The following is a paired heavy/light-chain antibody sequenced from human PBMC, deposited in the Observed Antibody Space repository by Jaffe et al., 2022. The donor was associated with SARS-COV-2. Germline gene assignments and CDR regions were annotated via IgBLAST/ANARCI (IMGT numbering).Light chain of an antibody. CDR3: CSYAGSSNVV. CDR1: SSDVGSYNL. J-gene: IGLJ2*01. V-gene: IGLV2-23*02. Sequence: QSALTQPASVSGSPGQSITISCTGTSSDVGSYNLVSWYQQHPGKAPKLMIYEVSKRPSGVSNRFSGSKSGNTASLTISGLQAEDEADYYCCSYAGSSNVVFGGGTKLTVL. CDR2: EVS.
Heavy chain of an antibody. CDR1: GDSVSSNSAA. D-gene: IGHD6-19*01. Sequence: QVQLQQSGPGLVKPSQTLSLTCAISGDSVSSNSAAWNWIRQSPSRGLEWLGRTYYRSKWYNDYAVSVKSRITINPDTSKNQFSLQLNSVTPEDTAVYYCARDSVVPIAVDDDYYYYYGMDVWGQGTTVTVSS. CDR2: TYYRSKWYN. V-gene: IGHV6-1*01. CDR3: ARDSVVPIAVDDDYYYYYGMDV. J-gene: IGHJ6*02.